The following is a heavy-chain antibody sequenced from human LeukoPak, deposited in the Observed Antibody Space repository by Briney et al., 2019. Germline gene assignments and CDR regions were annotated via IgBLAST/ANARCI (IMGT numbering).Heavy chain of an antibody. J-gene: IGHJ4*02. Sequence: PSETLSLTCAVSGGSISSSNWWSWVRQPPGKGLEWIGEIYHSGSTNYNPSLKSRVTISVDKSKNQFSLKLSSVTAADTAVYYCARDGEKYSSGWYMSVGIDYWGQGTLVTVSS. CDR2: IYHSGST. CDR3: ARDGEKYSSGWYMSVGIDY. CDR1: GGSISSSNW. D-gene: IGHD6-19*01. V-gene: IGHV4-4*02.